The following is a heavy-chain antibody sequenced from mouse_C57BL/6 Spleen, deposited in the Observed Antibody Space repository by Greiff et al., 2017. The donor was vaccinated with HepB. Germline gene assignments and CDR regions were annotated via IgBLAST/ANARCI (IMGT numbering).Heavy chain of an antibody. Sequence: QVQLQQSGAELARPGASVKMSCKASGYTFTSYTMHWVKQRPGQGLEWIGYINPSSGYTKYNQKFKDKATLTADKSSSTAYMQLSSLTSEDSAVYYCARAYPYWYFDVWGTGTTVTVSS. D-gene: IGHD2-10*01. J-gene: IGHJ1*03. CDR3: ARAYPYWYFDV. CDR1: GYTFTSYT. V-gene: IGHV1-4*01. CDR2: INPSSGYT.